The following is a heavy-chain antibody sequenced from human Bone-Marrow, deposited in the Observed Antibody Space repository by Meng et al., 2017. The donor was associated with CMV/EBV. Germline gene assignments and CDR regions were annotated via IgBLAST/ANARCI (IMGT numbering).Heavy chain of an antibody. V-gene: IGHV3-33*06. CDR2: IWYDASNK. J-gene: IGHJ6*02. D-gene: IGHD6-6*01. CDR1: GFTFTYYA. Sequence: GESLKISCATSGFTFTYYAMHWVRQAPGKRLEWVAIIWYDASNKYYADSVKGRFTISRDNSKNTLYLQMNSLRAEDTAVYFCAKARSSSWMDYSMDVWGQGTTVTVSS. CDR3: AKARSSSWMDYSMDV.